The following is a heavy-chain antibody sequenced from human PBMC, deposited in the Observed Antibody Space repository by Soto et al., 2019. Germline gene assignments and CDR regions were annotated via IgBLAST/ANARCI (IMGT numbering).Heavy chain of an antibody. V-gene: IGHV6-1*01. CDR1: GDSVSSNSAA. CDR3: AREREQLPSTYPHFVDV. J-gene: IGHJ6*02. D-gene: IGHD6-6*01. CDR2: TYYRSKWYN. Sequence: SQTLSLPCAISGDSVSSNSAAWNWIRQSPSRGLEWLGRTYYRSKWYNDYAVSVKSRITINPDTSQNQFSLQLNSVTPEDTAVYYCAREREQLPSTYPHFVDVWGQGTTVTVSS.